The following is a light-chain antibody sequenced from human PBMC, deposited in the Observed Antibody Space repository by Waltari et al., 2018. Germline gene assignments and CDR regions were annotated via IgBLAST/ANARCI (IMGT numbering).Light chain of an antibody. V-gene: IGLV2-8*01. CDR3: SSHAGNNPLVV. J-gene: IGLJ3*02. Sequence: QSALTQPPSASGSPGQSVTISCTGSSSDVGGNNYVSWYQQHPGKAPKLMIYEVTKRPSGVPGRFPGSKSGNTASLTVSGLQAEDEADYYCSSHAGNNPLVVFGGGTKLTVL. CDR2: EVT. CDR1: SSDVGGNNY.